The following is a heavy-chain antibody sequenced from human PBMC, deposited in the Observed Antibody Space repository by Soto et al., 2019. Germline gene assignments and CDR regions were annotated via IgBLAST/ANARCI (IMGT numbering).Heavy chain of an antibody. CDR3: ARGQRDYYDSSGYYYSPNFDY. D-gene: IGHD3-22*01. Sequence: SETLSLTCTVSGGSISSGGYYWSWIRQHPGKGLEWIGYIYYSGSTYYNPSLKSRVTISVDTSKNQFSLKMSSVTAADTAVYYCARGQRDYYDSSGYYYSPNFDYWGQGTLVTVSS. J-gene: IGHJ4*02. CDR1: GGSISSGGYY. V-gene: IGHV4-31*03. CDR2: IYYSGST.